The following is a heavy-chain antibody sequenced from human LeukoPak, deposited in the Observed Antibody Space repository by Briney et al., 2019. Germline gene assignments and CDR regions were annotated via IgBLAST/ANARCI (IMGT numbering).Heavy chain of an antibody. CDR3: AKDQPSIFGVVRLYYFDY. Sequence: GGSLRLSCAASGFTFSSYAMSWVRQAPGKGLEWVSAISSSGGSTYYADSVKGRFTISRDNSKNTLYLQMNGLRAEDTAVYYCAKDQPSIFGVVRLYYFDYWGQGTLVTVSS. V-gene: IGHV3-23*01. CDR2: ISSSGGST. D-gene: IGHD3-3*01. J-gene: IGHJ4*02. CDR1: GFTFSSYA.